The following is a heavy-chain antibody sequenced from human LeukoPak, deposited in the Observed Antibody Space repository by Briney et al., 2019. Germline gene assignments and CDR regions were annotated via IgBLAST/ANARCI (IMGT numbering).Heavy chain of an antibody. CDR2: IYYSGSS. J-gene: IGHJ4*02. D-gene: IGHD5-24*01. Sequence: SETLSLTCSVSGGSISSSSSYWGWIRQPPGKGLEWIGSIYYSGSSFDNPALKSRVTISVDTSKNQFSLKLSSVSAADTAVYYCARHRSGWLQSSFDYWGQGTLVTVSS. CDR1: GGSISSSSSY. CDR3: ARHRSGWLQSSFDY. V-gene: IGHV4-39*01.